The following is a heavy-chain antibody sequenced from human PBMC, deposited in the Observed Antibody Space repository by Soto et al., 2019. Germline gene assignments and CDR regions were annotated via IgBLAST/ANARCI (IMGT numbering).Heavy chain of an antibody. J-gene: IGHJ6*02. CDR1: GFTFSSYA. CDR3: AEVGGGRGYSYGTYYYYGMDV. Sequence: GGSLRLSCAASGFTFSSYAMSWVRQAPGKGLEWVSAISGSGGSTYYADSVKGRFTISRDNSKNTLYLQMNSLRAEDTAVYYCAEVGGGRGYSYGTYYYYGMDVWGQGTTVTVSS. D-gene: IGHD5-18*01. V-gene: IGHV3-23*01. CDR2: ISGSGGST.